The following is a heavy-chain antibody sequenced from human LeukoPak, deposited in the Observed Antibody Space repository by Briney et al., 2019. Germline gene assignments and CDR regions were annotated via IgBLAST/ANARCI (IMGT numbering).Heavy chain of an antibody. D-gene: IGHD3-10*01. V-gene: IGHV4-59*08. CDR3: ARHKVTYYYGSGSYRTPCGMDV. J-gene: IGHJ6*02. CDR2: IYYSGST. Sequence: SETLSLTCTVSGGSISSYYWSWIRQPPGKGLEWIGYIYYSGSTNYNPSLKSRVTISVDTSKNQFSLKLSSVTAADTAVYYCARHKVTYYYGSGSYRTPCGMDVWGQGTTVTVSS. CDR1: GGSISSYY.